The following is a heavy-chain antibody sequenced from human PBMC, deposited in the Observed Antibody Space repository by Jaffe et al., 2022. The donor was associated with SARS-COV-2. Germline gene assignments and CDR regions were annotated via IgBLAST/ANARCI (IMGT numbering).Heavy chain of an antibody. V-gene: IGHV3-43D*03. D-gene: IGHD3-10*01. Sequence: EVQLVESGGVVVQPGGSLRLSCAASGFTFDDYAMHWVRQAPGKGLEWVSLISWDGGSTYYADSVKGRFTISRDNSKNSLYLQMNSLRAEDTALYYCAKEVVRGVIIGTLGYWGQGTLVTVSS. CDR2: ISWDGGST. CDR1: GFTFDDYA. J-gene: IGHJ4*02. CDR3: AKEVVRGVIIGTLGY.